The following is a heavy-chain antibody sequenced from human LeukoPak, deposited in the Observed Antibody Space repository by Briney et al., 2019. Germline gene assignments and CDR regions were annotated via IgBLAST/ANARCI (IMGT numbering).Heavy chain of an antibody. D-gene: IGHD1-14*01. J-gene: IGHJ4*02. Sequence: PGGSLRLSCAASGFTFSEYWMHWVRQDAGKGLVWVAGISKDGGSTEYADFVKGRCTISRDNAKNTLYLQMNSLTVDDTAVYYCTSGIGTYDYWGLGAQVTVSS. CDR1: GFTFSEYW. V-gene: IGHV3-74*03. CDR2: ISKDGGST. CDR3: TSGIGTYDY.